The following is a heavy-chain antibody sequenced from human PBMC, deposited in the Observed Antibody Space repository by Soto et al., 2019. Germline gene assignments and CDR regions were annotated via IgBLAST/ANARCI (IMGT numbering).Heavy chain of an antibody. V-gene: IGHV1-69*13. CDR2: IIPIFGTA. D-gene: IGHD3-3*01. Sequence: SVKVSCKASGGTFSSYAISWVRQAPGQGLEWMGGIIPIFGTANYAQKFQGRVTITADESTSTAYMELSSLRSEDTAVYYCARDRGLFTIFGVVTYGMDVWGQGTTVTVSS. CDR1: GGTFSSYA. J-gene: IGHJ6*02. CDR3: ARDRGLFTIFGVVTYGMDV.